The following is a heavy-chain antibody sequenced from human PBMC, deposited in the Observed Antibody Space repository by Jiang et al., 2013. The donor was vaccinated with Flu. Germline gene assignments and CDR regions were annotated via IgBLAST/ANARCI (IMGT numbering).Heavy chain of an antibody. Sequence: SVKVSCKASGYTFTSYDINWVRQATGQGLEWMGWMNPNSGNTGYAQKFQGRVTMTRNTSISTAYMELSSLRSEDTAVYYCAAEAHTMVRGVPSWGQGTLVTVSS. J-gene: IGHJ4*02. CDR2: MNPNSGNT. D-gene: IGHD3-10*01. CDR3: AAEAHTMVRGVPS. CDR1: GYTFTSYD. V-gene: IGHV1-8*01.